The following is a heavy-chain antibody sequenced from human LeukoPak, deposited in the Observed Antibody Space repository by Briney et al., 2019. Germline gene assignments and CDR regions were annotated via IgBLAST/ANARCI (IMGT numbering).Heavy chain of an antibody. J-gene: IGHJ6*02. D-gene: IGHD5-18*01. CDR2: INPNSGGT. V-gene: IGHV1-2*02. Sequence: ASVKVSCKASGYTFTGYYMHWVRQAPGQGLEWMGWINPNSGGTNYAQKFQGRVTMTRDTSISTAYMELSRLRSDDTAVYYCARDGSRRDTAMEIYYYYYYGMDVWGQGTTVTVSS. CDR1: GYTFTGYY. CDR3: ARDGSRRDTAMEIYYYYYYGMDV.